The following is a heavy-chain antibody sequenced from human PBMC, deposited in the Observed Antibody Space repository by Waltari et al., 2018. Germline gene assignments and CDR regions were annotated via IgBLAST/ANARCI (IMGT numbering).Heavy chain of an antibody. D-gene: IGHD4-17*01. CDR3: ARAPLTVTTQYNWFDP. Sequence: QLVQSGPEVKKPGTSVKVSCKASGGTFSSYTISWVRQAPGQGLEWMGRIIPILGIANYAQKFQGRVTITADKSTSTAYMELSSLRSEDTAVYYCARAPLTVTTQYNWFDPWGQGTLVTVSS. CDR2: IIPILGIA. V-gene: IGHV1-69*09. CDR1: GGTFSSYT. J-gene: IGHJ5*02.